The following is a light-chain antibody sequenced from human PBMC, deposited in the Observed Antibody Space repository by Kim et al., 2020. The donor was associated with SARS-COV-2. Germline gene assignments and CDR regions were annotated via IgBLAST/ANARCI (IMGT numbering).Light chain of an antibody. Sequence: EIVLTQSPATLSLSPGERATLSCRASQSVSSYLAWYQQKPGQAPRLLINDVSNRATGIPARFSGRGSGTDFTLTISSLKPEEFATYYCQQRYIWPPITFGQGTRLEIK. CDR1: QSVSSY. V-gene: IGKV3-11*01. CDR3: QQRYIWPPIT. J-gene: IGKJ5*01. CDR2: DVS.